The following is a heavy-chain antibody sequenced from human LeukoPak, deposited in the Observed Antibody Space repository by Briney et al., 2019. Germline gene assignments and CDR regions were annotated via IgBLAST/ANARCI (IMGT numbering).Heavy chain of an antibody. CDR1: GFTFSSYS. V-gene: IGHV3-21*01. CDR3: ARDHTVTTFWGGEGWFEP. D-gene: IGHD4-17*01. J-gene: IGHJ5*02. CDR2: ISSSSSYI. Sequence: GGSLRLSCAASGFTFSSYSMNWVRQAPGKGLEWVSSISSSSSYIYYADSVKGRFTISRDNAKNSLYLQMNSLRAEDTAVYYCARDHTVTTFWGGEGWFEPWGKRTMVTVSS.